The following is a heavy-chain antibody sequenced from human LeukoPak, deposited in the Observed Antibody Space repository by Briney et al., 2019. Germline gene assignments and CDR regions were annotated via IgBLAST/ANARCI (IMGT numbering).Heavy chain of an antibody. J-gene: IGHJ4*02. CDR3: LRDGYPFDY. V-gene: IGHV4-39*01. Sequence: SETLSLTCTVSGGSITSSSYYWGWIRQPPGKGLECIGSIYHSGTTYYNSSLKSRVTISVDTSKNQFSRKLSSGTAADAAVYYCLRDGYPFDYWGQGTLVTVPS. CDR1: GGSITSSSYY. CDR2: IYHSGTT. D-gene: IGHD5-24*01.